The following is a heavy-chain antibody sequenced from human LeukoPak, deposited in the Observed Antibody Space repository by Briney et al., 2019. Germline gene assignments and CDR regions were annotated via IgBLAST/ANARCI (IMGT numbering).Heavy chain of an antibody. CDR3: VRMVSGDS. Sequence: GGSLRLSCAVSGFTFSNYDMNWVRQAPGKGPEWVTTISASGIHIYYADSAKGRFTISRDNSRNTLELQMNSLRGEDTTVYYCVRMVSGDSWGQGTLVTVTS. D-gene: IGHD2-8*01. J-gene: IGHJ4*02. CDR2: ISASGIHI. CDR1: GFTFSNYD. V-gene: IGHV3-23*01.